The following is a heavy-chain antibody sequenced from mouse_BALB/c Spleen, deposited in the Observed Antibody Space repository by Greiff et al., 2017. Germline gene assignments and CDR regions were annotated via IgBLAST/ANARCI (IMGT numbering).Heavy chain of an antibody. CDR3: ARSGGTDYYYAMDY. J-gene: IGHJ4*01. V-gene: IGHV1-9*01. Sequence: VQLQQSGAELMKPGASVKISCKATGYTFSSYWIEWVKQRPGHGLEWIGEILPGSGSTNYNEKFKGKATFTADTSSNTAYMQLSSLTSEDSAVYYCARSGGTDYYYAMDYWGQGTSVTVSS. CDR1: GYTFSSYW. CDR2: ILPGSGST. D-gene: IGHD4-1*01.